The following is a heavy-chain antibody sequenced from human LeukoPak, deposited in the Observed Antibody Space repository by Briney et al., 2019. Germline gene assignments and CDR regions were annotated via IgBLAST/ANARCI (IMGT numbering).Heavy chain of an antibody. J-gene: IGHJ4*02. CDR2: ISSSSSYI. CDR3: ARDRYSSGWMTFDY. Sequence: PGGSLRLSCAASGFTFSSYSMNWVRQAPGKGLEWVSSISSSSSYIYYADSVKGRFTISRDNAKNSLYLQMNSLRAEDTAVYYCARDRYSSGWMTFDYWGQGTLVTVSS. D-gene: IGHD6-19*01. V-gene: IGHV3-21*01. CDR1: GFTFSSYS.